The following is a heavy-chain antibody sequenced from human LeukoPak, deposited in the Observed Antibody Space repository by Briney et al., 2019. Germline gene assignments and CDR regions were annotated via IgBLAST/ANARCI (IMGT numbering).Heavy chain of an antibody. CDR1: QFRFPFSHYG. CDR3: AKDAQRGFDYSNSLEY. D-gene: IGHD4-11*01. J-gene: IGHJ4*02. CDR2: IWSDGTNQ. Sequence: GGSLRLSCVASQFRFPFSHYGMHWVRQAPGRGLEWVAVIWSDGTNQYYADSVRDRFTISRDNSQNTVYLQMNSLRVEDTAVYFCAKDAQRGFDYSNSLEYWGQGTLVTVSS. V-gene: IGHV3-33*06.